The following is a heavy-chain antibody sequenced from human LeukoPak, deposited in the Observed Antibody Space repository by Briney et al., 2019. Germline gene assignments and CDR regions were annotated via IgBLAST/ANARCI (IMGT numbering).Heavy chain of an antibody. Sequence: SETLSLTCTVSGGSISSYYWSWIRQPPGKGLEWIGHIYGSGSTNYNPPLKSRVTLSVDTSKNQFSLELSSVTAADTAVYYCAREGTSGTHLNWFDPWGQGTLVTVSS. CDR1: GGSISSYY. J-gene: IGHJ5*02. CDR3: AREGTSGTHLNWFDP. D-gene: IGHD1-1*01. CDR2: IYGSGST. V-gene: IGHV4-59*01.